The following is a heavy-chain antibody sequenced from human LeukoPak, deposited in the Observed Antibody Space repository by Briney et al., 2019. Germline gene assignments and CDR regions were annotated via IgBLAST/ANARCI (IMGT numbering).Heavy chain of an antibody. J-gene: IGHJ6*03. V-gene: IGHV3-43D*03. CDR2: ISWDGGST. CDR3: AKDGDSGDYMDV. CDR1: GFTFDDHA. Sequence: PGGSLRLSCAVSGFTFDDHAMHWVRQTPGKALEWIALISWDGGSTFYADSVTGRFTVSRDNTKNLLYLYMNSPRGDDTAFYYCAKDGDSGDYMDVWGKGTSVIVS. D-gene: IGHD2-21*01.